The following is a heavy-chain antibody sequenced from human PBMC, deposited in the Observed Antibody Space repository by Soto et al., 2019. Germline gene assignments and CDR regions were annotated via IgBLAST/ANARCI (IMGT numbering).Heavy chain of an antibody. J-gene: IGHJ4*02. Sequence: GGSLRLSCAASGFTFSSYAMSWVRQAPGKGLEWVSAISGSGGSTYYADSVKGRFTISRDNSKNTLYLQMNSLRAEDTAVYYCLGGIRFGELLPKAYYFDYWGQGTLVTVSS. CDR3: LGGIRFGELLPKAYYFDY. D-gene: IGHD3-10*01. V-gene: IGHV3-23*01. CDR1: GFTFSSYA. CDR2: ISGSGGST.